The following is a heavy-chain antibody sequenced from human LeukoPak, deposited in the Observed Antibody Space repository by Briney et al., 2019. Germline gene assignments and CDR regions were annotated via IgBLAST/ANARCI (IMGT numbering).Heavy chain of an antibody. Sequence: GGSLRLSCAASGFTFSRSWMNWVRQVPGKGLEWVANIKKDGGEKYYLDSVKGRFTISRDNAKNSMYLQMNSLRAEDTAVYYCARINTDQYSTSGFWGRGTLVTVSS. D-gene: IGHD2-2*01. CDR3: ARINTDQYSTSGF. CDR1: GFTFSRSW. V-gene: IGHV3-7*01. J-gene: IGHJ4*02. CDR2: IKKDGGEK.